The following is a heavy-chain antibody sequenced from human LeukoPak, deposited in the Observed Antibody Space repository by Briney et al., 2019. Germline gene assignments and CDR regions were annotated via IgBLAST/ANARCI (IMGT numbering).Heavy chain of an antibody. D-gene: IGHD2-2*01. CDR2: IFPSGGEI. Sequence: RGYLRVSCAASGFTFSSYEMNWVRETPGKGLEWVSSIFPSGGEILYADSVRGRFTISRDNSKNALYLQMTSLRAEDTAVYYCARDRVGCSSTSCCAEGFDYWGQGTLVTVSS. V-gene: IGHV3-48*03. CDR3: ARDRVGCSSTSCCAEGFDY. CDR1: GFTFSSYE. J-gene: IGHJ4*02.